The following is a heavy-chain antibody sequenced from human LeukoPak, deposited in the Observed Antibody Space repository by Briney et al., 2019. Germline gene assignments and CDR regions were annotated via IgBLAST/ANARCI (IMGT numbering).Heavy chain of an antibody. D-gene: IGHD6-13*01. CDR1: GGSISSYY. CDR2: IYYSGST. Sequence: SETLSLTCTVSGGSISSYYWSWIRQPPGKGLEWIGYIYYSGSTNYNPSLKSRVTISVDTSKNQFSLKLSSVTAADTAVYYCARVVAAAGPSYGMDVWGQGTTATVSS. V-gene: IGHV4-59*01. CDR3: ARVVAAAGPSYGMDV. J-gene: IGHJ6*02.